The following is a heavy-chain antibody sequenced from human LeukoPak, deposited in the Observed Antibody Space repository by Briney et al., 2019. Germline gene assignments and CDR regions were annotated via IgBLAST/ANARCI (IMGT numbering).Heavy chain of an antibody. CDR2: INHSGST. V-gene: IGHV4-34*01. Sequence: SETLSLTCAVYGGSFSGYYWSWIRQPPGKGLEWIGEINHSGSTNYNPSLKSRVTISVDTSKNQFSLKLSSVTAAGTAVYYCARNSGSFWGQGTLVTVSS. CDR1: GGSFSGYY. J-gene: IGHJ4*02. CDR3: ARNSGSF. D-gene: IGHD1-26*01.